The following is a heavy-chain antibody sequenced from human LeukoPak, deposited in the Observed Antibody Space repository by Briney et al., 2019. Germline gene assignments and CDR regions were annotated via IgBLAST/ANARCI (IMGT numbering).Heavy chain of an antibody. CDR2: KNHCCSP. CDR1: GGCFSGEL. Sequence: SETLSLTCSIYGGCFSGELWSWIPQPPAKGLEMNGAKNHCCSPSNNPSLKSRVTISVDTSKNQFSLKLSSVPAADTAVYYCARGKVAYDFWSGLLQGYYYGMDVWGQGTTVTVSS. V-gene: IGHV4-34*01. D-gene: IGHD3-3*01. CDR3: ARGKVAYDFWSGLLQGYYYGMDV. J-gene: IGHJ6*01.